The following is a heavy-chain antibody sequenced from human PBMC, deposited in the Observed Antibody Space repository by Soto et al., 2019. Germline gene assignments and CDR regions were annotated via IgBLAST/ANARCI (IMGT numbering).Heavy chain of an antibody. V-gene: IGHV3-30*04. CDR1: GFSISRSA. D-gene: IGHD1-1*01. CDR3: ASDLQAGTDNVNWFAP. CDR2: IAYDGSNR. J-gene: IGHJ5*02. Sequence: QVQLVESGGGVVQPGRSLRLSCAASGFSISRSAMHWVRQAPGKGLEWVAVIAYDGSNRWYADSAKGRFTISRDNSKNTVYLLMSSLRGEDTAVYYCASDLQAGTDNVNWFAPWGQGTLVTVSS.